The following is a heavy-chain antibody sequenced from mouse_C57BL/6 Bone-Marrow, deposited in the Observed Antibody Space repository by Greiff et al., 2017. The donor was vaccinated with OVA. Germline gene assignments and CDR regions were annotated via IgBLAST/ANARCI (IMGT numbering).Heavy chain of an antibody. CDR3: TSPYYYGSSYDFDY. CDR1: GYTFTSYW. J-gene: IGHJ2*01. Sequence: EVQLQQSGTVLARPGASVKMSCKTSGYTFTSYWMHWVKQRPGQGLEWIGAIYPGNSDTSYNQKFKGKAKLTAVISASTAYMELSSLTNEDSAVYYCTSPYYYGSSYDFDYWGQGTTLTVSS. CDR2: IYPGNSDT. V-gene: IGHV1-5*01. D-gene: IGHD1-1*01.